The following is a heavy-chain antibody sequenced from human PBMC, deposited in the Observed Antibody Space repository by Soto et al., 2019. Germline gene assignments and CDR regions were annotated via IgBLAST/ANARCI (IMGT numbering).Heavy chain of an antibody. V-gene: IGHV1-69*02. Sequence: QVQLVQSGAEVKKPGSSVKVSCKASGGTFSSYTISWVRQAPGQGLEWMGRIIPILGIANYAQKFQGRVTIXXXKSTSTAYMEXXSXRXXDTAVYYCARAERGRTLLWFGERHRRGARHNWFDPWGQGTLVTVSS. J-gene: IGHJ5*02. CDR3: ARAERGRTLLWFGERHRRGARHNWFDP. CDR2: IIPILGIA. D-gene: IGHD3-10*01. CDR1: GGTFSSYT.